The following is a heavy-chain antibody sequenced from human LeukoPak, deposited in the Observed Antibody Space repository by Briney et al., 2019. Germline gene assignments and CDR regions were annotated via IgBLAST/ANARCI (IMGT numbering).Heavy chain of an antibody. J-gene: IGHJ4*02. CDR1: GYTFTSYD. CDR2: MNPNSGGT. D-gene: IGHD1-26*01. Sequence: GASVKVSCKASGYTFTSYDINWVRQATGQGLEWMGWMNPNSGGTNYAQKFQGRVTMTRDTSISTAYMELSRLRSDDTAVYYCAREVEGEWELLVPYYFDYWGQGTLVTVSS. V-gene: IGHV1-2*02. CDR3: AREVEGEWELLVPYYFDY.